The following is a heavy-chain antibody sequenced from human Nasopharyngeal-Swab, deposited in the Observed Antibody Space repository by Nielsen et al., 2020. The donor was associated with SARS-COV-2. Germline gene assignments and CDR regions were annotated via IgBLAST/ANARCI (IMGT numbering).Heavy chain of an antibody. Sequence: GGSLRLSCAASGFTFSSYSMNWVRQAPGKGLEWVSSSSSSSSYIYYADSVKGRFTISRDNAKNSLYLQMNSLRAEDTAVYYCARALPDTYCGGDCYYNWGQGTLVTVSS. D-gene: IGHD2-21*02. CDR2: SSSSSSYI. CDR3: ARALPDTYCGGDCYYN. V-gene: IGHV3-21*01. CDR1: GFTFSSYS. J-gene: IGHJ4*02.